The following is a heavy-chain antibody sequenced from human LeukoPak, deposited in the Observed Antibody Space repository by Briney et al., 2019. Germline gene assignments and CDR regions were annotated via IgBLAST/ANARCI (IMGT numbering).Heavy chain of an antibody. D-gene: IGHD1-14*01. J-gene: IGHJ2*01. V-gene: IGHV1-46*03. Sequence: GASVKVSCKASGYTFTSYYMHWVRQALGQGLEWMGIINPSGGSTSYAQKFQGRVTMTRDTSTSTVYMELSSLRSEDTAVYYCARDRPGIGYFDLWGRGTLVTVSS. CDR3: ARDRPGIGYFDL. CDR2: INPSGGST. CDR1: GYTFTSYY.